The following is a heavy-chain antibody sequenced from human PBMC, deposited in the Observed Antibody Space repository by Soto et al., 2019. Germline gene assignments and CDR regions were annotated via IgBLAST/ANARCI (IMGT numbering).Heavy chain of an antibody. J-gene: IGHJ4*02. V-gene: IGHV3-23*01. Sequence: GGSLRLSCEASGFTFSSYAMSWVRQAPGKGLEWVSAISGRGGRTYYADAVKGRFTISRDNSKNTLYLQMNSLRAEDTAVYYFAKSGPSIAAAGLDYWGQGTLVTVSS. CDR1: GFTFSSYA. CDR2: ISGRGGRT. CDR3: AKSGPSIAAAGLDY. D-gene: IGHD6-13*01.